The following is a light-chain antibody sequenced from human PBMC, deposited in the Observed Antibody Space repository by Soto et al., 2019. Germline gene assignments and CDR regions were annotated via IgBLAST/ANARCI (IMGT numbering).Light chain of an antibody. CDR2: GAS. CDR3: QQYDSSET. Sequence: EIVLTQSPGSLSLSPGERATLSCRATQSVSDRHLAWYQQKPGKAPRLLIYGASSRATGIPDRFSCSGSGTDFTLTISRLEPEDFAVYYCQQYDSSETFGQGTKVEIK. J-gene: IGKJ1*01. V-gene: IGKV3-20*01. CDR1: QSVSDRH.